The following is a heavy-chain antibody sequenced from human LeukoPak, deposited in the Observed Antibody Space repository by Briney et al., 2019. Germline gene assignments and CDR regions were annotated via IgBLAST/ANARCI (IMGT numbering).Heavy chain of an antibody. CDR2: INPSDGAT. D-gene: IGHD5-12*01. J-gene: IGHJ5*02. CDR3: ARDRIVVATITFDP. Sequence: GASVKVSCKASGYTFTMYYIHWVRQAPGQGLEWMGMINPSDGATTYAQRFQGRVTMTRDMSTSTAYMELSSLRSEDTAVYYCARDRIVVATITFDPWGQGTLVTVSS. V-gene: IGHV1-46*01. CDR1: GYTFTMYY.